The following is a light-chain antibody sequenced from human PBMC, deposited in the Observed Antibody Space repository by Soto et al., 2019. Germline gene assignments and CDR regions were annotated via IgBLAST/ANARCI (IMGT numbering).Light chain of an antibody. CDR1: SSNIGAGYD. J-gene: IGLJ1*01. Sequence: QSALTQPPSVSGAPGQRVTISCTGSSSNIGAGYDVHWYQQRPGTAPKLLIFGNINRPSGVPDRFSGSKSGTPASLAITGLQAEDEGDYYCQSYDSTLSARYVFGTGTKVTVL. CDR3: QSYDSTLSARYV. CDR2: GNI. V-gene: IGLV1-40*01.